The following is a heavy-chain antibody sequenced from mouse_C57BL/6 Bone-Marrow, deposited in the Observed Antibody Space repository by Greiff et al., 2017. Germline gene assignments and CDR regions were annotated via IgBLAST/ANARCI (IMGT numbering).Heavy chain of an antibody. CDR3: ARYPYGSSYESYAMDY. CDR2: IYPGSGNT. J-gene: IGHJ4*01. V-gene: IGHV1-76*01. Sequence: QVHVKQSGAELVRPGASVKLSCKASGYTFTDSYINWVKQRPGQGLEWIARIYPGSGNTYYNEKFKGKATLTAEKSSSTAYMQLSSLTSEDSAVYFCARYPYGSSYESYAMDYWGQGTSVTVSS. CDR1: GYTFTDSY. D-gene: IGHD1-1*01.